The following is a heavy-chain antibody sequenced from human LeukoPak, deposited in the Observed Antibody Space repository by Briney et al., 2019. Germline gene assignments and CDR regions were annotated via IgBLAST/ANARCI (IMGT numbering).Heavy chain of an antibody. D-gene: IGHD6-13*01. V-gene: IGHV4-59*01. J-gene: IGHJ4*02. CDR2: IYYSGST. CDR3: ARASYSSSWYARRYYFDY. Sequence: SETLSLTCTVSGGSISSYYWSWIRQPPGKGLEWIGYIYYSGSTNYNPSLKIRVTISVDTSKNQFSLKLSSVTAADTAVYYCARASYSSSWYARRYYFDYWGQGTLVTVSS. CDR1: GGSISSYY.